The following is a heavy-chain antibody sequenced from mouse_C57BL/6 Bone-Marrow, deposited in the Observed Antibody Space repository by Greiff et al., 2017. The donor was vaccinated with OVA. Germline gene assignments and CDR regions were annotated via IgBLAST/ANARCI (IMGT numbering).Heavy chain of an antibody. CDR2: IYPRSGNT. CDR3: ARDYYGSSRFAY. J-gene: IGHJ3*01. D-gene: IGHD1-1*01. Sequence: VKLQESGAELARPGASVKLSCKASGYTFTSYGISWVKQRTGQGLEWIGEIYPRSGNTYYNEKFKGKATLTADKSSSTAYMELRSLTSEDSAVYFCARDYYGSSRFAYWGQGTLVTVSA. V-gene: IGHV1-81*01. CDR1: GYTFTSYG.